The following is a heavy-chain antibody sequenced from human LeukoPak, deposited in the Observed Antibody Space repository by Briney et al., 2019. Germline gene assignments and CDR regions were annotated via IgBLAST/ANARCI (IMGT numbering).Heavy chain of an antibody. CDR1: GYSFTSYW. CDR3: ARLENTMVRGEVYFDY. Sequence: PGESLQISCKGSGYSFTSYWIGWVRQMPGKGLGWMGIIYPGDFDTRYSPSFQGQVTISADKSISTAYLQWSSLKASDTAMYYCARLENTMVRGEVYFDYWGQGTLVTVSS. CDR2: IYPGDFDT. D-gene: IGHD3-10*01. J-gene: IGHJ4*02. V-gene: IGHV5-51*01.